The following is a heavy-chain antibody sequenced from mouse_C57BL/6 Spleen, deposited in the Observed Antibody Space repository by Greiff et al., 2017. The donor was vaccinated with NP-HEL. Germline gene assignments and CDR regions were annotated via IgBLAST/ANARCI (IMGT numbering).Heavy chain of an antibody. CDR1: GYSITSGYY. J-gene: IGHJ2*01. CDR3: ARDSSYYYGSSYGDYFDY. V-gene: IGHV3-6*01. D-gene: IGHD1-1*01. Sequence: DVKLQESGPGLVKPSQSLSLTCSVTGYSITSGYYWNWIRQFPGNKLEWMGYISYDGSNNYNPSLKNRISITRDTSKNQFFLKLNSVTTEDTATYYCARDSSYYYGSSYGDYFDYWGQGTTLTVSS. CDR2: ISYDGSN.